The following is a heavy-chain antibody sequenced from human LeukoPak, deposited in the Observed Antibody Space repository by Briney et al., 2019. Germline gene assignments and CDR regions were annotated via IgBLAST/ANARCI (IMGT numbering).Heavy chain of an antibody. CDR1: RYSFTAYY. V-gene: IGHV1-2*02. CDR3: ARDPAQSYYTDV. J-gene: IGHJ6*03. Sequence: ASVKVSCKASRYSFTAYYTHWVRQAPGQGLEWMGWINPKSPGTNYAQKFQGRVTITRDTSISTAYMELSSLTSDGTAVYYCARDPAQSYYTDVWGIGTTVTVSS. CDR2: INPKSPGT.